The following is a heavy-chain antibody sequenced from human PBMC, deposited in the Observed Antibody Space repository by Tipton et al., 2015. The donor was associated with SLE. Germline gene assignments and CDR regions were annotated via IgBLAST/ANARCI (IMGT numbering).Heavy chain of an antibody. Sequence: TLSLTCAVSGYSISSGYYWGWIRQPPGKGLEWIGSIYHSGSTYYNPSLKSRVTISVDTSKNQFSLKLSSVTAADTAVYYCARHQIVVVPAAYNWFDPWGQGTLVTVSS. J-gene: IGHJ5*02. CDR2: IYHSGST. V-gene: IGHV4-38-2*01. D-gene: IGHD2-2*01. CDR3: ARHQIVVVPAAYNWFDP. CDR1: GYSISSGYY.